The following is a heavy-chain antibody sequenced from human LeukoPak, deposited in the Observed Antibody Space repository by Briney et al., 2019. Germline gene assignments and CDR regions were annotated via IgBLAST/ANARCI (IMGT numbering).Heavy chain of an antibody. CDR1: GGSISSYY. Sequence: SETLSLTCTVSGGSISSYYWSWIRQPPGKGLEWIGYIYYSGSTNYSPSLKSRVTMSLDTSKNQFSLRLSSVTAADTAVYFCARARNWHYFDYWGQGALVTVSS. V-gene: IGHV4-59*01. D-gene: IGHD1-20*01. J-gene: IGHJ4*02. CDR2: IYYSGST. CDR3: ARARNWHYFDY.